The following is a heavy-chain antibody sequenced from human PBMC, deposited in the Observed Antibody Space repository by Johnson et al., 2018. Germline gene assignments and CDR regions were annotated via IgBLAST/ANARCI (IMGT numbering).Heavy chain of an antibody. CDR1: GFTFSHYG. CDR2: IWFDGTNK. J-gene: IGHJ6*03. D-gene: IGHD6-13*01. V-gene: IGHV3-33*06. CDR3: AKEMGGYLGYFYYYMDV. Sequence: QVQLVQSGGGVVQPGRSLRLSCAASGFTFSHYGMHWVRQAPGKGLEWLALIWFDGTNKYHANSVKGRFTITRDNSKNMLYLEMNSLRADDTAVYYCAKEMGGYLGYFYYYMDVWGKGTTVTVSS.